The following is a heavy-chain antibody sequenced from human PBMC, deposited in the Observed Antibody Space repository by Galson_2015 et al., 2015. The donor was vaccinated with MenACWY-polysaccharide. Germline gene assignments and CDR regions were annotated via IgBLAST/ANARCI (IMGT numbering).Heavy chain of an antibody. CDR3: ARHVIGGGYFDY. V-gene: IGHV1-3*01. Sequence: SVKVSCKASGYTFSRYPMHWVRQAPGQRFEWMGWITGGNGDTKYSGKLQGRVSITKDTSANTVYMELGSLTYEDTAVVYCARHVIGGGYFDYWGQGTLLTVSS. CDR1: GYTFSRYP. CDR2: ITGGNGDT. J-gene: IGHJ4*02. D-gene: IGHD2/OR15-2a*01.